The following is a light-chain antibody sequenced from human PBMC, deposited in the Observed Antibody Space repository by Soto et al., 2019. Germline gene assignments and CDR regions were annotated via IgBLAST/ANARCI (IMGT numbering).Light chain of an antibody. CDR1: SSDVGGYNY. Sequence: QSALTQPASVSGSPGQSITISCTGTSSDVGGYNYVSWYQQHPGKAPKLMIYEVSNRPSGVSNRFSGSKSGNTASLTISGLQPEDEADYFCSSNGSTSTRYVFGTGTKLTVL. CDR3: SSNGSTSTRYV. CDR2: EVS. V-gene: IGLV2-14*01. J-gene: IGLJ1*01.